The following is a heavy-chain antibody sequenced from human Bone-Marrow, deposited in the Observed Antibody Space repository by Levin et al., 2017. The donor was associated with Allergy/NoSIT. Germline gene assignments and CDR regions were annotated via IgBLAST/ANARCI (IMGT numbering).Heavy chain of an antibody. CDR2: INPSGGST. CDR1: GYTFTSYY. V-gene: IGHV1-46*01. J-gene: IGHJ6*03. Sequence: VASVKVSCKASGYTFTSYYMHWVRQAPGQGLEWMGIINPSGGSTSYAQKFQGRVTMTRDTSTSTVYMELSSLRSEDTAVYYCARDCGGSCYLYYYMDVWGKGTTVTVSS. CDR3: ARDCGGSCYLYYYMDV. D-gene: IGHD2-15*01.